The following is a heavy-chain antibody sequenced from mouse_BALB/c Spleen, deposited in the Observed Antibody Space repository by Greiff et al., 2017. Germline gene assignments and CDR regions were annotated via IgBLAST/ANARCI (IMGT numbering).Heavy chain of an antibody. CDR3: ARGGAYYGNYFDY. CDR1: GFTFSDYY. V-gene: IGHV5-4*02. J-gene: IGHJ2*01. Sequence: EVQVVESGGGLVKPGGSLKLSCAASGFTFSDYYMYWVRQTPEKRLEWVATISDGGSYTYYPDSVKGRFTISRDNAKNNLYLQMSSLKSEDTAMYYCARGGAYYGNYFDYWGQGTTLTVSS. D-gene: IGHD2-10*01. CDR2: ISDGGSYT.